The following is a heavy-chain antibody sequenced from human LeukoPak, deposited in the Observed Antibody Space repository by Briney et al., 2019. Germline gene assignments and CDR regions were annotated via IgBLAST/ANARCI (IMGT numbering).Heavy chain of an antibody. CDR1: GGSISSGSYY. J-gene: IGHJ2*01. Sequence: TSETLSLTCTVSGGSISSGSYYWSWIRQPAGKGLEWIGRIYTSGSTHYNPSLKSRVTISVDTSKNQFSLKLSSVTAADTAVYYCARGSGSTVVWYFDLWGRGTLVTVSS. D-gene: IGHD1-26*01. CDR2: IYTSGST. CDR3: ARGSGSTVVWYFDL. V-gene: IGHV4-61*02.